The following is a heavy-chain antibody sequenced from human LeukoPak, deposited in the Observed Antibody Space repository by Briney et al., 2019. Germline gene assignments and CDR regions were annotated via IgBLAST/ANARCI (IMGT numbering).Heavy chain of an antibody. D-gene: IGHD1-26*01. Sequence: GGSLRLSCAASGFTFSSYAMSWVRQAPGKGLEWVSAISGSGGSTYYADSVKGRFTISRDNSKNTLYLQMNSLRAEDTAVYYCTTDNGWELLSFDYWGQGTLVTVSS. CDR3: TTDNGWELLSFDY. CDR1: GFTFSSYA. CDR2: ISGSGGST. J-gene: IGHJ4*02. V-gene: IGHV3-23*01.